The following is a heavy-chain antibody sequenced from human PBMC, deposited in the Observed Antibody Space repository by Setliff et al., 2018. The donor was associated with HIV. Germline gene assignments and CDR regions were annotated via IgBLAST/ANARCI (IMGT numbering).Heavy chain of an antibody. CDR2: IRTKNYRGTT. V-gene: IGHV3-49*04. D-gene: IGHD2-15*01. J-gene: IGHJ5*02. CDR3: SRGGRPTDEYVWFDP. CDR1: GFIFSDHY. Sequence: HPGGSLRLSCVVSGFIFSDHYIDWVRQAPGKGLEWVSFIRTKNYRGTTEYAASVEGRFTISRDDSRGVAYLQMNSLKSEDTAVYYCSRGGRPTDEYVWFDPWGQGTQVTVSS.